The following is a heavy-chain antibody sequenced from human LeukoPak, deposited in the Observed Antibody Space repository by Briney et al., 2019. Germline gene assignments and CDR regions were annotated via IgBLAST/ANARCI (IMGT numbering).Heavy chain of an antibody. D-gene: IGHD4-11*01. J-gene: IGHJ4*02. Sequence: SETLSLTCTVSGVSFTSDDFYWSWIRQPLGKGLEWIGYIFHSGTAYYHPSFTSRVTISVDRSQNQFSLRLNSVTAADTAVYYCARVREAYTNPFYDYWGQGALVTVSS. CDR3: ARVREAYTNPFYDY. V-gene: IGHV4-30-2*01. CDR2: IFHSGTA. CDR1: GVSFTSDDFY.